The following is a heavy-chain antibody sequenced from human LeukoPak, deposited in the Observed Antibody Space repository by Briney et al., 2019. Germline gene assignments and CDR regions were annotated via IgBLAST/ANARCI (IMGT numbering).Heavy chain of an antibody. D-gene: IGHD3-22*01. J-gene: IGHJ3*01. CDR2: ISGGGSGT. CDR1: GFTFSSDA. V-gene: IGHV3-23*01. CDR3: AKAAGSSGYFSRDALKL. Sequence: GGSLRLSYAPSGFTFSSDALGWVRQAPGKGLEWVAVISGGGSGTYYADSVRGRFTISRDNSKNTVYLQMNSLRAEDTAIYYCAKAAGSSGYFSRDALKLWGQGTMVTVSS.